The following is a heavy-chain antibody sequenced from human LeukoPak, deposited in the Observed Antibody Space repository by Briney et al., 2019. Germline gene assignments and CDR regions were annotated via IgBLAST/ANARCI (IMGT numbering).Heavy chain of an antibody. CDR3: AKEYKWNPYYFDY. V-gene: IGHV3-23*01. Sequence: GGSLRLSCAASGFTFNDFAMTWVRQAAGKGLEWVAAITGSGGTTYYGDSVKGRFTISRDNSKNTLYLQMSGLRAEDTATYYCAKEYKWNPYYFDYWGQGTLVTVSS. J-gene: IGHJ4*02. CDR2: ITGSGGTT. D-gene: IGHD1-20*01. CDR1: GFTFNDFA.